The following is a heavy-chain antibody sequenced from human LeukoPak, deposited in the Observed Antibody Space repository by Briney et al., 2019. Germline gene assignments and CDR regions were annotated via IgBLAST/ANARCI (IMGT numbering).Heavy chain of an antibody. CDR2: ISYDGSNK. D-gene: IGHD2-2*01. CDR3: ARVTEDIVVVPAAPLDY. CDR1: GFTFSSYA. J-gene: IGHJ4*02. V-gene: IGHV3-30-3*01. Sequence: GGSLRLSCAASGFTFSSYAMHWVRQAPGKGLEWVAVISYDGSNKYYADSVKGRFTISRDNAKNSLYLQMNSLRAEDTAVYYCARVTEDIVVVPAAPLDYWGQGTLVTVSS.